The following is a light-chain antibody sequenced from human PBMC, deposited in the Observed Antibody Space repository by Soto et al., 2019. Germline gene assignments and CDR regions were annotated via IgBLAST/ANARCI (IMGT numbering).Light chain of an antibody. CDR1: QDITNY. Sequence: DIQMTQSPSSLSASVGDRISITCEASQDITNYLSWYQQKPGEAPKLLIYDASNLEVGVPSRFSGRGSGTDFTLTISSLQPEDIATYFCQQRSNWPPLTFGGGTKVDIK. CDR2: DAS. V-gene: IGKV1-33*01. CDR3: QQRSNWPPLT. J-gene: IGKJ4*01.